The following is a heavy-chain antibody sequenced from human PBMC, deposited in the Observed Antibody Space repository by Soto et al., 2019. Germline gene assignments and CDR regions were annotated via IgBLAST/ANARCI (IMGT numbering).Heavy chain of an antibody. CDR2: ISSGGYT. J-gene: IGHJ4*02. CDR3: AKGVTASENHRGLIDY. V-gene: IGHV3-23*01. CDR1: GFTFINYA. Sequence: EVQLLESGGGLVQPGGSLRLSCAASGFTFINYAMSWVRQAPGKGLEWVSTISSGGYTYYADSVKGRFTISRDNSKNTLYLQMNSLRAEDTAVYYCAKGVTASENHRGLIDYWGQGTLVTVSS. D-gene: IGHD3-10*01.